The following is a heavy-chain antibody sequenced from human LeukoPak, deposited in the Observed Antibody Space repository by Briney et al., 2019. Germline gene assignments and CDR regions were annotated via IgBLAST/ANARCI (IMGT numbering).Heavy chain of an antibody. CDR3: ATDSNPFDF. V-gene: IGHV3-23*01. J-gene: IGHJ4*02. D-gene: IGHD6-13*01. Sequence: GSLRLSCVASGLTFSTYPKAWVRQAPGKGLGWVSRISGSGDTTYYTDSVRGRFTMSRDNSKNKVFLQMNALRAEDTAIYFCATDSNPFDFWGQGTLVTVSS. CDR1: GLTFSTYP. CDR2: ISGSGDTT.